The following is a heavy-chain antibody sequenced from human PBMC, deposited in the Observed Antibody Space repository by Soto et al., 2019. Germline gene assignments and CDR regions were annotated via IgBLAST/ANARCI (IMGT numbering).Heavy chain of an antibody. CDR2: IIPIFGAA. V-gene: IGHV1-69*13. J-gene: IGHJ5*02. D-gene: IGHD6-6*01. Sequence: SVKVSCKTSGGTFSSYAISWVRQAPGEGLEWMGGIIPIFGAAHYAQKFRDRVTITADESTSTAYMELSSLSSDDTAVYYYAREKIEYSSKISWFDPWGQGTLVTVSS. CDR1: GGTFSSYA. CDR3: AREKIEYSSKISWFDP.